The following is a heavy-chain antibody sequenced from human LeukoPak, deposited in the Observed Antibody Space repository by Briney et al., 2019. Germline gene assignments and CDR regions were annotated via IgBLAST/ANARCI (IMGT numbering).Heavy chain of an antibody. D-gene: IGHD3-16*02. V-gene: IGHV3-21*01. J-gene: IGHJ4*02. CDR3: ARDSETTPVIGDFDY. CDR1: GLGFSSYS. Sequence: GGSLRLSWAASGLGFSSYSMNWVRQAPGKGLEWVSSISSTSIYIYYADSVKGRFTISRDNAKNSLYLQMSSLRAEDTAVYYCARDSETTPVIGDFDYWGQGTLVTVSS. CDR2: ISSTSIYI.